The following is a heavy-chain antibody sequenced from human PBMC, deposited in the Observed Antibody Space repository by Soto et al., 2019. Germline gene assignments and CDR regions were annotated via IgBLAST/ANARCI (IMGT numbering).Heavy chain of an antibody. Sequence: GGSLRLSCAASGFTFSSYSMNWVRQAPGKGLEWVSSISSSSSYIYYADSVKGRFTISRDNAKNSLYLQMNSLRAEDTAVYYCARAPDCYYYYGMDVWGQGTTVTVTS. CDR1: GFTFSSYS. CDR2: ISSSSSYI. J-gene: IGHJ6*02. CDR3: ARAPDCYYYYGMDV. V-gene: IGHV3-21*01.